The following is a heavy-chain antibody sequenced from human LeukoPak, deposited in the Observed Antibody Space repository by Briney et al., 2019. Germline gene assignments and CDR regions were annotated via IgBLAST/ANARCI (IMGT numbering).Heavy chain of an antibody. Sequence: SKTLSLTCAVYGGSFSGYYWSWIRQPPGKGLEWIGEINHSGSTNYNPSLKSRVTISVDTSKNQFSLKLSSVTAADTAVYYCARGRVGFYYYMDVWGKGTTVTVSS. J-gene: IGHJ6*03. CDR1: GGSFSGYY. CDR2: INHSGST. CDR3: ARGRVGFYYYMDV. V-gene: IGHV4-34*01. D-gene: IGHD2-15*01.